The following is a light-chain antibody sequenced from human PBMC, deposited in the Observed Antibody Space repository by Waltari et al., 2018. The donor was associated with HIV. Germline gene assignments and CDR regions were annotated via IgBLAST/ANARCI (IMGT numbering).Light chain of an antibody. CDR2: DVA. Sequence: QSALTQPASVSGSPGQSITISCAGTGAEVGAYNYVAWYQKLPDTVPKLVIYDVASRPAGGSDRFSGSKSGNTASLTISGLQAEDAGDYYCSSYTTFNTIIFGGGTKLTVL. CDR3: SSYTTFNTII. CDR1: GAEVGAYNY. J-gene: IGLJ2*01. V-gene: IGLV2-14*03.